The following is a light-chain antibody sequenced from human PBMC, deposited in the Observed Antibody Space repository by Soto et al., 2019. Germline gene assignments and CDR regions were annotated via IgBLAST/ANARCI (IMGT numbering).Light chain of an antibody. CDR2: GAS. Sequence: EIVMTQSPATLSVSPGERATLSCGASQSVSSSYLAWYQQQPGQAPRLLIYGASTRATGIPDRFSGSGSGTKASLSTNSPQSGDHSALYCQHEYGCPRTFGSGTKVDIK. CDR1: QSVSSSY. V-gene: IGKV3-15*01. CDR3: QHEYGCPRT. J-gene: IGKJ1*01.